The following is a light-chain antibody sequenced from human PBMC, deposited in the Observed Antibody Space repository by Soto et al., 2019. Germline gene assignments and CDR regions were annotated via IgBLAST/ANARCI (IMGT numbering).Light chain of an antibody. CDR1: QSINSW. J-gene: IGKJ4*01. CDR2: KAS. V-gene: IGKV1-5*03. Sequence: DIQMTQSPSTLSASVGDRVTITCRASQSINSWLAWYQQKPGKAPKLLIYKASSLDSGVPSRFSGSGSGTDFTLTISSLQPDDFATYSCQQYNSDASFGGGTKVEIK. CDR3: QQYNSDAS.